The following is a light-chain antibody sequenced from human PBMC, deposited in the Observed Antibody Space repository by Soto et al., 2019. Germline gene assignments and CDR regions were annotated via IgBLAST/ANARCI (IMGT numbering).Light chain of an antibody. V-gene: IGKV3-20*01. J-gene: IGKJ3*01. CDR1: QTVTSNY. Sequence: EILLTQSPDTLSLSPGATAILSCRASQTVTSNYLAWFQQKPGQAPRLLIYGASSRATGIPDRFSGSGSGTDFTLPISSLEPEDFAVYYCHQYGRSPIYTFGPGTKVDFK. CDR2: GAS. CDR3: HQYGRSPIYT.